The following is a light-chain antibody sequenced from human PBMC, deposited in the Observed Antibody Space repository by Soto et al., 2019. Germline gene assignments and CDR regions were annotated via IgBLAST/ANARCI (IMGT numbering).Light chain of an antibody. J-gene: IGKJ4*01. CDR3: QQYNNWPLT. Sequence: HSPSTLSVYKGERATLSCRASQTVRSAFAWYQHRPGQAPRLLIYGASIRATGIPARFIGSGSGTEFTLTISSLQSEDFAVYYCQQYNNWPLTFGGVTKVDNK. CDR1: QTVRSA. V-gene: IGKV3-15*01. CDR2: GAS.